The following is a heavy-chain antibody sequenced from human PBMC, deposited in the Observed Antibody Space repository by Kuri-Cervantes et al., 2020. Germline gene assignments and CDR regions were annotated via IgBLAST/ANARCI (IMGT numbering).Heavy chain of an antibody. CDR3: ARGVYTSGLSHDY. J-gene: IGHJ4*02. CDR2: INHSGYT. CDR1: GGYFDDYY. Sequence: GSLRLSCAIYGGYFDDYYWNWLRQSPGKGLEWIGLINHSGYTSHNPSLKSRVTLSTEMSKNQFSLRLTSVTAADTAVYYCARGVYTSGLSHDYWSQGTLVTVSS. V-gene: IGHV4-34*01. D-gene: IGHD2-2*02.